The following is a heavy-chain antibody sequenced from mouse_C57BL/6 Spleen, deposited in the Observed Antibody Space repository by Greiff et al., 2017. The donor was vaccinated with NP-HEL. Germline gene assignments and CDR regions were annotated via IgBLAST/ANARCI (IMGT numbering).Heavy chain of an antibody. V-gene: IGHV1-19*01. D-gene: IGHD1-1*01. Sequence: EVQLQQSGPVLVKPGASVKMSCKASGYTFTDYYMNWVKQSHGKSLEWIGVINPYNGGTSYNQKFKGKATLTVDKSSSTAYMELNSLTSEDSAVYYCARKRSTTGNYFDDWGQGTTLTVSS. J-gene: IGHJ2*01. CDR1: GYTFTDYY. CDR3: ARKRSTTGNYFDD. CDR2: INPYNGGT.